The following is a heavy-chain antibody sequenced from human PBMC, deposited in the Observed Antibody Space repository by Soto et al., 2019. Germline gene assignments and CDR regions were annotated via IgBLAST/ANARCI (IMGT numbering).Heavy chain of an antibody. V-gene: IGHV3-30-3*01. CDR3: ARGSFFHVAY. CDR1: GFTFSTYV. CDR2: VSPDGNTE. Sequence: QVQLVESGGGVVQPGRSLRLSCAASGFTFSTYVMHWVRQAPGKGLEWVALVSPDGNTEYYADSLEGRFTISRDNSKNTLSLQKYTLRPEDTAVYYCARGSFFHVAYWGQGTLVTVSS. J-gene: IGHJ4*02.